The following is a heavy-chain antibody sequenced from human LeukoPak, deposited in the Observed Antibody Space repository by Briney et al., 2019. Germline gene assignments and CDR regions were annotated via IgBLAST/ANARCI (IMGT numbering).Heavy chain of an antibody. CDR1: GGSISSGSYY. Sequence: PSETLSLTCTVSGGSISSGSYYWSWIRQPAGKGLEWIGRIYTSGSTNYNPSLKSRVTISVDTSKNQFSLKLSSVTAADTAVYYCARGSPRRITMIVVGLFDYWGQGTLVTVSS. CDR2: IYTSGST. J-gene: IGHJ4*02. CDR3: ARGSPRRITMIVVGLFDY. V-gene: IGHV4-61*02. D-gene: IGHD3-22*01.